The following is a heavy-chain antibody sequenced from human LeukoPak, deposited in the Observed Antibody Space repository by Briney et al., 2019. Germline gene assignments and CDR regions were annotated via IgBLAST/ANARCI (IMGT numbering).Heavy chain of an antibody. CDR1: GFTFDDYG. CDR3: ARGGMTTVTHYFDF. V-gene: IGHV3-20*04. Sequence: GGSLRLSCAASGFTFDDYGMSRVRQPPGKGPELVCGINWNGGSTGYADSVKGRFTISRDNAKNSLYLQMNSLSAEDTAFYYCARGGMTTVTHYFDFWGQGTLVTVSS. D-gene: IGHD4-17*01. J-gene: IGHJ4*02. CDR2: INWNGGST.